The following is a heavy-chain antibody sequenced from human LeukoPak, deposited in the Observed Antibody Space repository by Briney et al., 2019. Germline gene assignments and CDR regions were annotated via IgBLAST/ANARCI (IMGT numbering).Heavy chain of an antibody. J-gene: IGHJ4*02. CDR1: GFTFSHAW. Sequence: GGSLRLSCAASGFTFSHAWMSWVRQAPGMGLEWVARIKAGGATDYAAPVKGRFTISRDDSLNTLYLQMDSLKIGDTAVYYCAADVPSPLAQIDYWGQGTPVTVSS. V-gene: IGHV3-15*01. CDR2: IKAGGAT. CDR3: AADVPSPLAQIDY.